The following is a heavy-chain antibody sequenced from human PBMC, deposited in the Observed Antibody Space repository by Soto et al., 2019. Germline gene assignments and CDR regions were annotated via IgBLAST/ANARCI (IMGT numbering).Heavy chain of an antibody. V-gene: IGHV3-23*01. CDR3: ATDKYTESVRRVWFFDF. D-gene: IGHD1-1*01. Sequence: EVQLLESGGGLVKSGGSLRLSCVASGFTFSKYAMTWVRQAPGKGLEWVSSISSNGMTTDYAVSVKGRFTISRDNSRNTYCHQMDSLRGDEAALYYCATDKYTESVRRVWFFDFWGRGTLVTVSS. CDR1: GFTFSKYA. CDR2: ISSNGMTT. J-gene: IGHJ2*01.